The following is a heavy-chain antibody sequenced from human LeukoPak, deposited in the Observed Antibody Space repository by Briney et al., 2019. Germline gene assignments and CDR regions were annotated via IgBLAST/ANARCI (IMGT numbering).Heavy chain of an antibody. CDR1: GGSVSSGSYD. Sequence: PSETLSLTCTVSGGSVSSGSYDWRWIRQPPGKGLEWIGYIYYSGSTNYNPSLKSRVTISVDTSKNQFSLKLSSVTAADTAVYYCAREPGRGYFDYWGQGTLVTVSS. CDR3: AREPGRGYFDY. D-gene: IGHD3-10*01. V-gene: IGHV4-61*01. J-gene: IGHJ4*02. CDR2: IYYSGST.